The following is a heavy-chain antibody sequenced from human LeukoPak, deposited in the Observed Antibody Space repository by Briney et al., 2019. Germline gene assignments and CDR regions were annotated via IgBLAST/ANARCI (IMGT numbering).Heavy chain of an antibody. D-gene: IGHD4-17*01. CDR1: GGSFSGYY. Sequence: SETLSLTCAVYGGSFSGYYWSWIRQPPGKGLEWIGEINHSGSTNYNPSLKSRVTISVDTSKNQFSLKLSSVTAADTAVYYCARGVPFPYTVKTWYNWFDPWGQGTLVTVSS. J-gene: IGHJ5*02. CDR3: ARGVPFPYTVKTWYNWFDP. V-gene: IGHV4-34*01. CDR2: INHSGST.